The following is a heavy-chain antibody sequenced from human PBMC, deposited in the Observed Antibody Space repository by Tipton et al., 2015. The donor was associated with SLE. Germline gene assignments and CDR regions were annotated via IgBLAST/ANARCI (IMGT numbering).Heavy chain of an antibody. CDR3: ARVEMATEGFDY. D-gene: IGHD5-24*01. V-gene: IGHV4-59*12. CDR1: GFTFSSYW. J-gene: IGHJ4*02. Sequence: LRLSCAASGFTFSSYWMSWVRQAPGKGLEWIGYIYYSGNTYYNPSLKSRVTISVDTSKNQFSLKLSSVTAADTAVYYCARVEMATEGFDYWGQGTLVTVSS. CDR2: IYYSGNT.